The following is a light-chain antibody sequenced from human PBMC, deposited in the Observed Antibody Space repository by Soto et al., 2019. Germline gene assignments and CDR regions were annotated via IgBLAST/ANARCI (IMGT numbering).Light chain of an antibody. CDR2: SNN. CDR1: SSNIGSNT. CDR3: GAWDDSLIYV. Sequence: QSVLTQPPSASGTPGQRVTISCSGSSSNIGSNTVNWYQQLPGTAPKLLIYSNNQRPSGVPDRFSGSKSGTSASLAISGLQSEDEADYYCGAWDDSLIYVVGTGTNITVL. J-gene: IGLJ1*01. V-gene: IGLV1-44*01.